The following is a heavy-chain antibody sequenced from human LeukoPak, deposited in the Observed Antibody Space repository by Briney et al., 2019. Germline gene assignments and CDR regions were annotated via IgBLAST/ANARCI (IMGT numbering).Heavy chain of an antibody. Sequence: KPGGSLRLSCAASGFTFSDYYMSWVRQAPGKGLEWVSYISGDGTTRHYADSVRGRFTVSRDNAKKSVFLQMNSLRAEDTAVYYCAKGIVSWELRAAFDYWGQGTLVTVSS. CDR1: GFTFSDYY. CDR3: AKGIVSWELRAAFDY. D-gene: IGHD1-26*01. J-gene: IGHJ4*02. V-gene: IGHV3-11*01. CDR2: ISGDGTTR.